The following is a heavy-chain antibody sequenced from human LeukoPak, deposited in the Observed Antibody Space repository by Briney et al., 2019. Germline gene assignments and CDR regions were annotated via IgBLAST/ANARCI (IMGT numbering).Heavy chain of an antibody. J-gene: IGHJ3*02. V-gene: IGHV3-74*03. CDR3: ARSKSWYSTDAFGI. Sequence: GGSLRLPCAASGFTFSSHWMHWVRQAPGKGLVWVSRINGDGSNTTYADSVKGRFTISRDNAKNTLYLQMNSLRAEDTAVYHCARSKSWYSTDAFGIWGQGTMVTVSS. CDR2: INGDGSNT. D-gene: IGHD2-15*01. CDR1: GFTFSSHW.